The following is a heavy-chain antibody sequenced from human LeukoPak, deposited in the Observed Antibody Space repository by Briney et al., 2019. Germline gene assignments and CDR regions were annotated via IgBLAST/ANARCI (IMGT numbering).Heavy chain of an antibody. CDR1: GYTLTELS. Sequence: GASVKVSCKVSGYTLTELSIHWVRQAPGKGLEWMGGLDSEDGETTCAQKFQGRVTKTEDTSIDTAFMELSSLRSEDTAVYYCVVKTTPVAGTRGGFRLDPLSGWFDPWGQGTLVTVSS. V-gene: IGHV1-24*01. J-gene: IGHJ5*02. CDR2: LDSEDGET. CDR3: VVKTTPVAGTRGGFRLDPLSGWFDP. D-gene: IGHD6-19*01.